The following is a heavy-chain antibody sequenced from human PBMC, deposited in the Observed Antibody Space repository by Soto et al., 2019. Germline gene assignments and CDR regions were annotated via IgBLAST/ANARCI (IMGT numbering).Heavy chain of an antibody. D-gene: IGHD2-15*01. CDR3: ATDGILLRGVSCYGVPVDV. Sequence: EVQLVESGGGLVQPGGSLRLSCAASGFIVSSKYMSWVRQAPGKGLEWVSLIQSGGTTYDADAVKGRFTISRDSYKNMLYLQMDSLRAEDTAVYYCATDGILLRGVSCYGVPVDVWGKGTAVTVSS. CDR2: IQSGGTT. J-gene: IGHJ6*04. V-gene: IGHV3-66*01. CDR1: GFIVSSKY.